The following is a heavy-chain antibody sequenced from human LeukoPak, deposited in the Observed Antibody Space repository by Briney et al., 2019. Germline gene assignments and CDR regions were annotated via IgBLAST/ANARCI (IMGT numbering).Heavy chain of an antibody. CDR3: ARGKGSSSPFDD. CDR1: RITFSSYV. Sequence: QPGGSLRLSCSASRITFSSYVMSWVRQAPGKGLERVSTISGSGGNTYYADSVKGRFTISRDNSKNTLYLQMNSLRAEDTAVYYCARGKGSSSPFDDWGQGTLVTVSS. V-gene: IGHV3-23*01. D-gene: IGHD6-6*01. CDR2: ISGSGGNT. J-gene: IGHJ4*02.